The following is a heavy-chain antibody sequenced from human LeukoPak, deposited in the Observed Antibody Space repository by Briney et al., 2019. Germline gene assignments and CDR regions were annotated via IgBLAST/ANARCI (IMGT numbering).Heavy chain of an antibody. CDR3: ARPELELLEGAFDI. CDR2: INHNSGGT. J-gene: IGHJ3*02. Sequence: SVKVSCKASGYTFTDCYLHWVRQAPGQGLEWMGWINHNSGGTNYAQNFQGRVTMTSDTSISTAYMELSRLRSDDTAVYYCARPELELLEGAFDIWGLGTMVTVSS. CDR1: GYTFTDCY. D-gene: IGHD1-7*01. V-gene: IGHV1-2*02.